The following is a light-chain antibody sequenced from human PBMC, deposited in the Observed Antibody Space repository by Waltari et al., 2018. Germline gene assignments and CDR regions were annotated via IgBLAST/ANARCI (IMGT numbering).Light chain of an antibody. CDR2: EVS. J-gene: IGLJ1*01. CDR3: SSYTTSSAPGV. V-gene: IGLV2-14*01. Sequence: QSAVTQPASESGCPGHAITLPFPGTDSDLGAYDFVSWYQQHPGKAPHLIIYEVSNRPSGISNRFSASKSGNTASLTISVLQAEDEADYYCSSYTTSSAPGVFGTGTRVTVL. CDR1: DSDLGAYDF.